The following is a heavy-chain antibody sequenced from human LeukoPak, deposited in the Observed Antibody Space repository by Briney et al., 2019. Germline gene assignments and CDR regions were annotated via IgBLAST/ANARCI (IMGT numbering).Heavy chain of an antibody. CDR3: ARDSYGADY. CDR1: GFTFSNYA. J-gene: IGHJ4*02. Sequence: GGPLRLSCAASGFTFSNYAMHGLRHAPERGLEWVAVISYDGRNKYYADSVKGRFTISRDNSKNTLYVQMNILRTDETGVYYCARDSYGADYWGQGPLVTVSS. CDR2: ISYDGRNK. D-gene: IGHD4-17*01. V-gene: IGHV3-30*04.